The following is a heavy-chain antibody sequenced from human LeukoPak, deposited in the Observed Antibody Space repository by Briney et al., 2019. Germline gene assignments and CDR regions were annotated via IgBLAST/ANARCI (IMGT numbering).Heavy chain of an antibody. CDR2: MNPNSGNT. CDR3: ARGGITMVRGVIYAFDI. V-gene: IGHV1-8*01. CDR1: GYTFTSYD. D-gene: IGHD3-10*01. Sequence: ASVKVSCKASGYTFTSYDINWVRQATGQGLEWMGWMNPNSGNTGYAQKFQGRVTMTKNTSISTAYMELSSLRSEDTAVYYCARGGITMVRGVIYAFDIWGQGTMVTVSS. J-gene: IGHJ3*02.